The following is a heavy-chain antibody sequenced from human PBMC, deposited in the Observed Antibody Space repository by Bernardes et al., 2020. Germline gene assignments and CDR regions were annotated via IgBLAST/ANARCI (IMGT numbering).Heavy chain of an antibody. Sequence: TLSLTCTVSGGSISSYYWSWIRQHPGKGLEWIGSIYYSGSTNYNPSLKSRVTISVDTSKNQFSLKLSSVTAADTAVYYCARVGYCSGGNCYSHYYYGMDVWGKGTTVTVSS. V-gene: IGHV4-59*12. D-gene: IGHD2-15*01. CDR3: ARVGYCSGGNCYSHYYYGMDV. CDR1: GGSISSYY. J-gene: IGHJ6*04. CDR2: IYYSGST.